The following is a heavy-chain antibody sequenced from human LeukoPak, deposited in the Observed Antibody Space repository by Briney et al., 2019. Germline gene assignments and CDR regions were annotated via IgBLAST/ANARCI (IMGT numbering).Heavy chain of an antibody. CDR2: IYTSGST. CDR1: GGSISSGSYY. V-gene: IGHV4-61*02. Sequence: SETLSLTCTVSGGSISSGSYYWSWIRQPAGKGLEWIGRIYTSGSTYYNPSLKSRVTISVDTSKNQFSLKLSSVTAADTAVYYCARSPSRWGAGFDYWGQGTLVTVSS. CDR3: ARSPSRWGAGFDY. J-gene: IGHJ4*02. D-gene: IGHD3-16*01.